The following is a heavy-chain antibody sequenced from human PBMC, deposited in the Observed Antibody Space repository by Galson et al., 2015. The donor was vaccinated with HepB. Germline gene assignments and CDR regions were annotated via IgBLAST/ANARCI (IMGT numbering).Heavy chain of an antibody. D-gene: IGHD6-19*01. Sequence: SLRLSCAASGFTFSYYAMSWVRQALGKGLEWISAITPSGDNTYSADSMKGRFTISRDSSRNTLFLQMNNLRADDTAIYFCAKVFPEKTDGWYRQALYYFDSWGQGTRVTVSP. J-gene: IGHJ4*02. CDR3: AKVFPEKTDGWYRQALYYFDS. V-gene: IGHV3-23*01. CDR1: GFTFSYYA. CDR2: ITPSGDNT.